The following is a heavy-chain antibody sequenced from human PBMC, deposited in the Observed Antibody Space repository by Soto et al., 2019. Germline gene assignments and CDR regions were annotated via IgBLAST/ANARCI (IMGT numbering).Heavy chain of an antibody. CDR2: IYYSGST. V-gene: IGHV4-59*01. D-gene: IGHD3-9*01. CDR1: GGSISSYY. CDR3: ARDRDAILTGYYDY. Sequence: PSETLSLTCTVSGGSISSYYWSWIRQPPGKGLEWIGYIYYSGSTNYNPSLKSRVTISVDTSKNQFSLKLSSVTAADTAVYYGARDRDAILTGYYDYWGQGTLVTVSS. J-gene: IGHJ4*02.